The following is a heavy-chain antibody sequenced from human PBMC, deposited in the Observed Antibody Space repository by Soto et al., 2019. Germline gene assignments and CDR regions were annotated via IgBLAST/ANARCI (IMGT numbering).Heavy chain of an antibody. V-gene: IGHV4-31*03. D-gene: IGHD1-1*01. J-gene: IGHJ4*02. CDR2: IYYSGST. Sequence: SETLSLTCTVSGGSISSGGYYWSWIRQHPGKGLEWIGYIYYSGSTYYNPSLKSRVTISVDTSKNQFSLKLSSVTAADTAVYYCGRGSDFNWNYWGQGTLVTVSS. CDR1: GGSISSGGYY. CDR3: GRGSDFNWNY.